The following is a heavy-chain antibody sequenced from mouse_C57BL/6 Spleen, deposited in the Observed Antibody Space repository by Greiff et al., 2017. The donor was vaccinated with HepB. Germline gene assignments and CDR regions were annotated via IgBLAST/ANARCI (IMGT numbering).Heavy chain of an antibody. CDR2: ISYDGSN. Sequence: EVKLQESEPGLVKPSQSLSLTCSVTGYSITSGYYWNWIRQFPGNKLEWMGYISYDGSNNYNPSLKNRISITRDTSKNQFFLKLNSVTTEDTATYYCARGGYPFAYWGQGTLVTVSA. D-gene: IGHD2-2*01. CDR1: GYSITSGYY. V-gene: IGHV3-6*01. J-gene: IGHJ3*01. CDR3: ARGGYPFAY.